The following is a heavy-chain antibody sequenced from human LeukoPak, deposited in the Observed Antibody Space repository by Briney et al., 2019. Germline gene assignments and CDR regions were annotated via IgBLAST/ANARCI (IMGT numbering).Heavy chain of an antibody. J-gene: IGHJ4*02. CDR3: ARGSQEQWLTTFDY. D-gene: IGHD6-19*01. CDR1: GYTFTSYA. CDR2: INAGNGYT. Sequence: ASVKVSCKASGYTFTSYAMHWVRQAPGQRLEWMGWINAGNGYTKYSQEFQSRVTITRNTSISTAYMELSSLRSEDTAVYYCARGSQEQWLTTFDYWGQGTLVTVSS. V-gene: IGHV1-3*03.